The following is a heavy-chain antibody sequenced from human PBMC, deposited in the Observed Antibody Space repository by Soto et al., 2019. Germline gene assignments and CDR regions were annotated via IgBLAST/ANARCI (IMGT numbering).Heavy chain of an antibody. V-gene: IGHV1-2*02. CDR1: GNTHTIYF. CDR2: INSVSGGA. Sequence: QVQLVQSGAEVKQPGASVRASCKASGNTHTIYFIHCLRQAPGQGPEWMGWINSVSGGANYAHKFQGRVTMTRDTSSTTAFMELSGLRSDDTAVYYCARGGSYYAHWGQGTLVTVSS. CDR3: ARGGSYYAH. J-gene: IGHJ4*02. D-gene: IGHD1-26*01.